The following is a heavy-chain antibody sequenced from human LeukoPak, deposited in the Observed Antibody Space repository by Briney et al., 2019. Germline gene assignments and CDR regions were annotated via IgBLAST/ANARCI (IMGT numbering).Heavy chain of an antibody. V-gene: IGHV3-30*18. CDR3: AKDRTVTTGLYYFDY. CDR2: ISYDGSNK. Sequence: PGGSLRLSCAASGFTFSSYGMHWVRRAPGKGLEWVAVISYDGSNKYYADSVKGRFTISRDNSKNTLYLQMNSLRAEDTAVYYCAKDRTVTTGLYYFDYWGQGTLVTVSS. CDR1: GFTFSSYG. D-gene: IGHD4-17*01. J-gene: IGHJ4*02.